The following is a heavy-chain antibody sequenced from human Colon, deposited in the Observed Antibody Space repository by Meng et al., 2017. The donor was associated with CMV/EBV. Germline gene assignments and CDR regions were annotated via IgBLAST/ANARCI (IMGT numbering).Heavy chain of an antibody. J-gene: IGHJ6*02. V-gene: IGHV3-21*01. CDR1: GFSFSGYS. CDR2: VTSSSTYI. Sequence: GGSLRPSRVASGFSFSGYSRSWVRQAPGKGLQWVASVTSSSTYIYYANSVKGRFTISRDNAKNSLYLEMTSLRAEDTAVYYCAREFSDYVADGVDVWGQGTTVTVSS. CDR3: AREFSDYVADGVDV. D-gene: IGHD4/OR15-4a*01.